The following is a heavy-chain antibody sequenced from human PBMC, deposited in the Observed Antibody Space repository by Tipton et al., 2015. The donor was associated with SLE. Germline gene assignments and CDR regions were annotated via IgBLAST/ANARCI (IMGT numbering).Heavy chain of an antibody. J-gene: IGHJ4*02. Sequence: SLRLSCAASGFTFSSYSMNWVRQAPGKGLEWVSFISSSSSYIYYADSVKGRFTISRDNAKNSLYLQMNSLRAEDTAVYYCARGSEGSSSWYGEDYWGQGTLVTVSS. CDR2: ISSSSSYI. D-gene: IGHD6-13*01. V-gene: IGHV3-21*01. CDR1: GFTFSSYS. CDR3: ARGSEGSSSWYGEDY.